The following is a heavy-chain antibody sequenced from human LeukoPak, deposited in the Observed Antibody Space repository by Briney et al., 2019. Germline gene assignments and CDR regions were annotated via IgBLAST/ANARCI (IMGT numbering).Heavy chain of an antibody. CDR1: GFTLSQYG. Sequence: GGSLRLSCVASGFTLSQYGMYWVRQPPGKGLEWVAFLRFDGGDQSYADSVKGRFTISRDKSKNTLYLQMNSLRAEDTAVYYCAKSVPAIRGEIDYWGQGTLVTVSS. J-gene: IGHJ4*02. V-gene: IGHV3-30*02. CDR2: LRFDGGDQ. CDR3: AKSVPAIRGEIDY. D-gene: IGHD3-10*01.